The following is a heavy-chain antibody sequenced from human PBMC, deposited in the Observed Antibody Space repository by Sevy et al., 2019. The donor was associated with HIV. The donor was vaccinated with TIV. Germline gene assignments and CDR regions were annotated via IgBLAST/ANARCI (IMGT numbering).Heavy chain of an antibody. Sequence: GGSLRLSCAASGFTFSSYSMNWVRQAPGKGLEWVSYISSSSTIYYADSVKGRFTISRDNAKNSLYLQMNSLRDEDTAVYYCARDGPSTLMATIKTSSDYYFDYWGQGTLVTVSS. CDR1: GFTFSSYS. CDR3: ARDGPSTLMATIKTSSDYYFDY. V-gene: IGHV3-48*02. CDR2: ISSSSTI. J-gene: IGHJ4*02. D-gene: IGHD5-12*01.